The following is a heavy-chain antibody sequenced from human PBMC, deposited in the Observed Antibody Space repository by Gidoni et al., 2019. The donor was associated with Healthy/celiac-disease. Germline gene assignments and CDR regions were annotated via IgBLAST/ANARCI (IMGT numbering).Heavy chain of an antibody. J-gene: IGHJ2*01. CDR3: ARDSSGTVWYFDL. CDR2: ISYDGSNK. V-gene: IGHV3-30*04. D-gene: IGHD6-19*01. Sequence: VVQPGRSLRLPWAASGFTFSSYAMPWVGQAPGKGLEWVAVISYDGSNKYYADSVKGRFTISRDNSKNTLYLQMNSLRAEDTAVYYCARDSSGTVWYFDLWGRGTLVTVSS. CDR1: GFTFSSYA.